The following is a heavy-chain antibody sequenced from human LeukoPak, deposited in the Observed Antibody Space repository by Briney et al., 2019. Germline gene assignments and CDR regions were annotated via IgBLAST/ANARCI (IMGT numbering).Heavy chain of an antibody. J-gene: IGHJ4*02. D-gene: IGHD3-22*01. CDR1: GGSISSGGYY. CDR3: ARHYYDSSGYFDY. Sequence: PSETLSLTCTVSGGSISSGGYYWSWIRQPPGKGLEWIGYIYHSGSTYYNPSLKSRVTISVDRSKNQFPLKLSSVTAADTAVYYCARHYYDSSGYFDYWGQGTLVTVSS. CDR2: IYHSGST. V-gene: IGHV4-30-2*01.